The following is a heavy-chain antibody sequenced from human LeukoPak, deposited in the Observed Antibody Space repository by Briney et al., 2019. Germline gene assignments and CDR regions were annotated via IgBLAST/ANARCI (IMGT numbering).Heavy chain of an antibody. CDR2: IIPIFGTA. D-gene: IGHD5-18*01. J-gene: IGHJ3*02. CDR3: ARAGRGYSYGSHAFDI. CDR1: GGTFSSYA. V-gene: IGHV1-69*06. Sequence: SVKVSCKASGGTFSSYAISWVRQAPGQGLEWMGGIIPIFGTANYAQKFRGRVTITADKSTRTAYMELSSLRSEDTAVYYCARAGRGYSYGSHAFDIWGQGTMVTVSS.